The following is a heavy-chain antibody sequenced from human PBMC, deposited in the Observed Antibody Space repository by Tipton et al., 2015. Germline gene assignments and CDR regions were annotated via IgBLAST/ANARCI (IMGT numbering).Heavy chain of an antibody. J-gene: IGHJ5*02. CDR2: MNPNSGNT. D-gene: IGHD6-19*01. CDR3: ARLSAVAGTSGWFDP. CDR1: GYIFTSGD. V-gene: IGHV1-8*01. Sequence: QSGAEVKKPGASVKVSCKASGYIFTSGDINWVRQAAGQGLEWMGWMNPNSGNTVYAQKFQGRVTMTRNTSISTAYMELSSLRSDDTAVYFCARLSAVAGTSGWFDPWGQGTLVTVTP.